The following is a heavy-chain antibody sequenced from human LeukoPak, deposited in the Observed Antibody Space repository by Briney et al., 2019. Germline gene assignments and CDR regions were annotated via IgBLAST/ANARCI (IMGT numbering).Heavy chain of an antibody. CDR1: GYTFTSYW. D-gene: IGHD3-3*01. CDR2: IYPRDSDT. V-gene: IGHV5-51*01. CDR3: ARLGSKIFDKCDY. J-gene: IGHJ4*02. Sequence: GASLKISCEGSGYTFTSYWIGWVRQMPGKGLEWMGIIYPRDSDTRYSPSFQGQVTISADKSTNTAYLQWSSLKTSDTAMYYCARLGSKIFDKCDYWGQGTLVTVSS.